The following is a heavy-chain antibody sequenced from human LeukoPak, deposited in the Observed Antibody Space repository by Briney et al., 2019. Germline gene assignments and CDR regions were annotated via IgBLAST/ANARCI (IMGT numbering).Heavy chain of an antibody. J-gene: IGHJ4*02. V-gene: IGHV4-30-2*03. CDR3: ARYVVSGAGKYYFDY. Sequence: PSQTLSLTCAVSGGSSRSGDYFWSWIRQPPGREMEWIASINYGGTTYYNPSLKSRVTISVDTSKNQFSLRLSSVTAADMALYLCARYVVSGAGKYYFDYWGQGSLVTVSS. CDR2: INYGGTT. CDR1: GGSSRSGDYF. D-gene: IGHD3-10*01.